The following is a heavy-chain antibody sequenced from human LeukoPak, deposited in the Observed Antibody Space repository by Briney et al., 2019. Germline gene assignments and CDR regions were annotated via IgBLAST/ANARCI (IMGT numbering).Heavy chain of an antibody. CDR2: IYYSGST. CDR3: ARQKKWGALNWFDP. V-gene: IGHV4-39*01. Sequence: PSETLSLTCTVSGGSISSSSYYWGWIRQPPGKGLEWVGSIYYSGSTYYNPSLKSRVTISVDTSKNQLSLKLSSVTAADTAVYYCARQKKWGALNWFDPWGQGTLVTVSS. CDR1: GGSISSSSYY. D-gene: IGHD1-26*01. J-gene: IGHJ5*02.